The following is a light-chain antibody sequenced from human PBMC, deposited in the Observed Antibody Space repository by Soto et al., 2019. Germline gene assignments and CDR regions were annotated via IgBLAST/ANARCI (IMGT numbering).Light chain of an antibody. CDR2: GAS. CDR1: QSVRNN. CDR3: DRSCNCPGT. V-gene: IGKV3-15*01. J-gene: IGKJ5*01. Sequence: RASQSVRNNLAWYQQKPGQAPSLLIYGASTRATGIPARFICSGPGTEFKLTLSSLHSDDFAVYICDRSCNCPGTYGQGTRLEI.